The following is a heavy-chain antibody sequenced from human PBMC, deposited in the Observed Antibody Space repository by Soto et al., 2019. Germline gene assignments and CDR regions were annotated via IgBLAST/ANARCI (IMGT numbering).Heavy chain of an antibody. CDR1: GFNVGSSY. J-gene: IGHJ4*02. Sequence: EVQVVESGGDLIQPGGSLRLSCAASGFNVGSSYVTWVRQAPGKGLEWVSVIVSGGSTHYADSVTGRFTVSRDVSNNTVYLRMSSLRAEDTAVYFCATDSPNVGIGYFDSWGLGTLVTVS. CDR2: IVSGGST. V-gene: IGHV3-53*01. CDR3: ATDSPNVGIGYFDS. D-gene: IGHD1-26*01.